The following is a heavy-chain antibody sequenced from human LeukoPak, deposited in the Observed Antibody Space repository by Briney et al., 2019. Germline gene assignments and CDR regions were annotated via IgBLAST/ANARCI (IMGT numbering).Heavy chain of an antibody. D-gene: IGHD3/OR15-3a*01. J-gene: IGHJ4*02. CDR1: GFTFSSYA. CDR3: AKDPHNFWTGYFDY. Sequence: GGSLRPSCAASGFTFSSYAMSWVRQAPGKGLEWVSAISGSGGTTYYADSVKGHFTVSRDNSKNTLYLQMNSLRAEDTAVYYCAKDPHNFWTGYFDYWGQGTLVTASS. V-gene: IGHV3-23*01. CDR2: ISGSGGTT.